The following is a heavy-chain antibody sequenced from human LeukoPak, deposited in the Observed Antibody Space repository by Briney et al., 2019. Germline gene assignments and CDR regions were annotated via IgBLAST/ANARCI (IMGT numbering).Heavy chain of an antibody. CDR2: IYYSGST. V-gene: IGHV4-39*07. Sequence: SETLSLTCTVSGGSISSSSYYWGWIRQPPGKGLEWIGSIYYSGSTYYNPSLKSRLTISVHTSKNQFSLKLSSVTAADTAVYYCARVRYCSSTSCYREYYFDYWGQGTLVTVSS. CDR1: GGSISSSSYY. D-gene: IGHD2-2*01. CDR3: ARVRYCSSTSCYREYYFDY. J-gene: IGHJ4*02.